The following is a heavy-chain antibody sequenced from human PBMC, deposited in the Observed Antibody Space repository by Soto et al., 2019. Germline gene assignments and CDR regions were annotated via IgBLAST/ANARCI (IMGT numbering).Heavy chain of an antibody. Sequence: EVQLVESGGGLVQPGGSLKLSCAASGFTFSGSAMHWVRQASGKGLEWVGRIRSKANSYATAYAASVKGRFTISRDDSKNTAYLQMNSLKTEDTAVYYCTRHSRTTASGDDYWGQGTLVTVSS. CDR2: IRSKANSYAT. J-gene: IGHJ4*02. D-gene: IGHD4-17*01. CDR3: TRHSRTTASGDDY. CDR1: GFTFSGSA. V-gene: IGHV3-73*01.